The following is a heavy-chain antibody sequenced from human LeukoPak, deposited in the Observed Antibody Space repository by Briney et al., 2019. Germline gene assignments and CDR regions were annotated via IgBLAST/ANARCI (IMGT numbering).Heavy chain of an antibody. Sequence: GGSLRLSCAASGFTFSSYWMHWVRQAPGKGLVWVSRINSDGSSTSYADSVKGRFTISRDNAKNTLYLQMNSLRAEDTAVYYCARGNRVLQLWKVSGSDAFDIWGQGTMVTVSS. J-gene: IGHJ3*02. D-gene: IGHD5-18*01. CDR2: INSDGSST. V-gene: IGHV3-74*01. CDR1: GFTFSSYW. CDR3: ARGNRVLQLWKVSGSDAFDI.